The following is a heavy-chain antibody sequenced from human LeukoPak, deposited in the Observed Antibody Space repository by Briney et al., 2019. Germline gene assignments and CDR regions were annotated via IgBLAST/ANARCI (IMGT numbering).Heavy chain of an antibody. Sequence: SETLSLTCTVSGGSISSSSYYWGWIRQPPGKGLEWIGSIYYSGSTYYNPSLKSRVTISVDTSKNQFSLKLSSVTAADTAVYYCARLDVPMRYFDYWGQGTLVTVSS. V-gene: IGHV4-39*07. D-gene: IGHD2-2*03. J-gene: IGHJ4*02. CDR1: GGSISSSSYY. CDR2: IYYSGST. CDR3: ARLDVPMRYFDY.